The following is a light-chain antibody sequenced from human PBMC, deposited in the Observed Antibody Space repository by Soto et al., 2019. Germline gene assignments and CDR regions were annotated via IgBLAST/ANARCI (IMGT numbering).Light chain of an antibody. J-gene: IGKJ1*01. CDR1: QSVLYNSNNKNY. CDR3: QQYYSTPGT. Sequence: DIVMTQSPDSLAVSLGERATINCKSSQSVLYNSNNKNYLAWYQKKPGQPPKLIIYWASTRESGVPDRFSGSGSGTDFTLTISSLQAEDVAVYYCQQYYSTPGTFGQGTKVEIK. CDR2: WAS. V-gene: IGKV4-1*01.